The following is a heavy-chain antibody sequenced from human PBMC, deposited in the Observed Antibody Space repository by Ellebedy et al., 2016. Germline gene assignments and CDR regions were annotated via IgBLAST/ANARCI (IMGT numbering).Heavy chain of an antibody. V-gene: IGHV3-7*01. CDR2: IKPDGSAK. J-gene: IGHJ4*02. CDR3: ASTTTYWGGFDY. D-gene: IGHD1-1*01. Sequence: GESLKISCAASGFSFSSYWMNWVRQAPGKGLEWVANIKPDGSAKYYVDSVKGRFTISRDNAKNTLYLQMNSLRAEDTAVYYCASTTTYWGGFDYWGQGDLVTVSS. CDR1: GFSFSSYW.